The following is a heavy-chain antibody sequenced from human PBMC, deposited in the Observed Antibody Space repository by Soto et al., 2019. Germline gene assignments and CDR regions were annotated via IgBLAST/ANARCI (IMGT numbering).Heavy chain of an antibody. J-gene: IGHJ6*02. Sequence: PGESLKISCKGSGYSFTSYWIVWVRQMPGKGLEWMGITYPGDSDTRYSPSFQGQVTISADKSISTAYLQWSSLKASDTAMYYCARHPLLWFGKKTYGMDVWGQGTTVTVSS. V-gene: IGHV5-51*01. CDR1: GYSFTSYW. CDR3: ARHPLLWFGKKTYGMDV. D-gene: IGHD3-10*01. CDR2: TYPGDSDT.